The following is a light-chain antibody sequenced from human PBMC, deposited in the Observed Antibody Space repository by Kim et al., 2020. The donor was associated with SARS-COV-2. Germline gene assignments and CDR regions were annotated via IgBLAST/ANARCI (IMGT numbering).Light chain of an antibody. CDR1: QDITNY. Sequence: DIQLTQSPSSLSASVGDRVTITCQASQDITNYLNWYQQKPGKAPDVLIYDASNLEAGVPSRFSGSGSGTDFTFTISSLQPEDIATYYCQQYDNLPYTFGQGTKLEI. V-gene: IGKV1-33*01. J-gene: IGKJ2*01. CDR3: QQYDNLPYT. CDR2: DAS.